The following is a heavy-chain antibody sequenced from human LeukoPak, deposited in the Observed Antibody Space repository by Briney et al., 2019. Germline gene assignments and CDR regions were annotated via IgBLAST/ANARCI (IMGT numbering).Heavy chain of an antibody. CDR1: GFTFSSYA. V-gene: IGHV3-23*01. CDR3: AKGGTAEEWFDP. D-gene: IGHD1-1*01. CDR2: ISGNGGST. Sequence: PGGSLRLSCAASGFTFSSYAMSWVRQAPGKGLEWVSAISGNGGSTYYADSVKGRFTISRDNSKNTLYLQMDSLRAEDTAVYYCAKGGTAEEWFDPWGQGTLVTVSS. J-gene: IGHJ5*02.